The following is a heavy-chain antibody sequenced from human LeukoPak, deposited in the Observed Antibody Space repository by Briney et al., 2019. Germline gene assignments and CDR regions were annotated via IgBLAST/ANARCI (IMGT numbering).Heavy chain of an antibody. V-gene: IGHV1-46*01. Sequence: ASVKVSCKASGYTFTSYYMHWVRQAPGQGLEWMGIINPSGGSTSYAQKFQGRVTMTRDTSTSTVYMELSSLRSEDTAVYYCARDRTAMVFPGPRSDAFDIWGQGTMVTVSS. D-gene: IGHD5-18*01. CDR1: GYTFTSYY. CDR3: ARDRTAMVFPGPRSDAFDI. J-gene: IGHJ3*02. CDR2: INPSGGST.